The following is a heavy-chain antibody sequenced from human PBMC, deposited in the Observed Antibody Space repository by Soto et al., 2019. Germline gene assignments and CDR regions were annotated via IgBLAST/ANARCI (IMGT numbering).Heavy chain of an antibody. V-gene: IGHV5-51*01. D-gene: IGHD3-3*01. Sequence: XDSLTISCKGSGYSFTSYWIGLVRQMPGKGLEWMGIIYPGDSDTRYSPSFHDHVTISADKSINTAYLQWSSLKASDTAMYYCTRANEYYDFWSGYIDQWGQGTLVTISS. CDR2: IYPGDSDT. CDR1: GYSFTSYW. CDR3: TRANEYYDFWSGYIDQ. J-gene: IGHJ4*02.